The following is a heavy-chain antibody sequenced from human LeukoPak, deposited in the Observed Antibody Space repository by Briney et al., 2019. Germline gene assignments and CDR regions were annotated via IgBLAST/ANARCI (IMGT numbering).Heavy chain of an antibody. CDR3: ARDLTGGLFDL. CDR2: IYYSGST. Sequence: SETLSLTCTVSGGSISSYYWSWIRQPPGKGLEWIGYIYYSGSTNYNPSLKSRVTISVDTSKNQLSLKLSSVTAADTAVYYRARDLTGGLFDLWGRGTLVTVSS. J-gene: IGHJ2*01. V-gene: IGHV4-59*01. CDR1: GGSISSYY. D-gene: IGHD2-8*02.